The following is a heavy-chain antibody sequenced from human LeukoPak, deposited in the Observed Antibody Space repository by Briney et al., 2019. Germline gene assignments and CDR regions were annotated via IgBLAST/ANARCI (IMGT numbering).Heavy chain of an antibody. D-gene: IGHD6-13*01. CDR1: GGSFSGYY. CDR2: INHSGST. J-gene: IGHJ6*03. CDR3: ARERVSGSNYYYYYMDV. V-gene: IGHV4-34*01. Sequence: PSETLSLTCAVYGGSFSGYYWSWIRQPPGKGLEWIGEINHSGSTNYNPSLKSRVTISVDTSKNQFSLKLSSVTAADTAVYYCARERVSGSNYYYYYMDVWGKGTTVTVSS.